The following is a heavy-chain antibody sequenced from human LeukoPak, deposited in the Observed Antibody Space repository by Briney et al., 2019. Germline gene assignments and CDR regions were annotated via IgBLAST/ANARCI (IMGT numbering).Heavy chain of an antibody. Sequence: SETLSLTCAVSGGSISSGGYSWSWIRQPPGKGLEWVGYIYHSGSTYYNPSLKSRVTISVDWSKNQFSLKLSSVTAADTAVYYCARCREWELGYAFDIWGQGTMVTVSS. J-gene: IGHJ3*02. CDR1: GGSISSGGYS. CDR2: IYHSGST. D-gene: IGHD1-26*01. CDR3: ARCREWELGYAFDI. V-gene: IGHV4-30-2*01.